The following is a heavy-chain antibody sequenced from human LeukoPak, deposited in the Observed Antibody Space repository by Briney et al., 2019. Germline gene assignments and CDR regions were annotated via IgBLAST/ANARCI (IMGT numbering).Heavy chain of an antibody. CDR2: ISYDGSNK. Sequence: PGGSLRLSCAASGFTFSGDARHGVRQAPGRGRGWGAVISYDGSNKYYAASVKGRFTISRDNSKNTLYLQMNSLRAEDTAVYYCAKEGHGSSLDYWGQGTLVTVSS. D-gene: IGHD6-13*01. V-gene: IGHV3-30*18. J-gene: IGHJ4*02. CDR1: GFTFSGDA. CDR3: AKEGHGSSLDY.